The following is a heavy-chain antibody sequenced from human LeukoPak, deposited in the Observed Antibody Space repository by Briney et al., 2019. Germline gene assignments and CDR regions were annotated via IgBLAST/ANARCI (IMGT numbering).Heavy chain of an antibody. D-gene: IGHD2-15*01. CDR1: GFTFSGYA. J-gene: IGHJ5*02. CDR2: ISGSGGST. CDR3: AKGPGYCSGGSCYSNWFDP. Sequence: PGGSLRLSCAASGFTFSGYAMSWVRQAPGKGLEWVSAISGSGGSTYYADSVKGRFTISRDNSKNTLYLQMNSLRAEDTAVYYCAKGPGYCSGGSCYSNWFDPWGQGTLVTVSS. V-gene: IGHV3-23*01.